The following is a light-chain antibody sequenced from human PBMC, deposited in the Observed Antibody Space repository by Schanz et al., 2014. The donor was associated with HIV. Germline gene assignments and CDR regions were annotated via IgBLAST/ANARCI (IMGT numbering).Light chain of an antibody. Sequence: EIVMTQSPGTLSVSPGERATLSCRASQSVSSNLAWYQQKPGQAPTLLIYDSSARATGLSARFRGSGSGTEFTVTISSLRSEDFAVYYCQQYAFWPITFGQGTRLEI. CDR1: QSVSSN. CDR2: DSS. V-gene: IGKV3-15*01. J-gene: IGKJ5*01. CDR3: QQYAFWPIT.